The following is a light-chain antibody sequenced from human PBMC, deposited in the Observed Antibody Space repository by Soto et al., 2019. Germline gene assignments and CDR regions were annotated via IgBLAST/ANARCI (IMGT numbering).Light chain of an antibody. CDR3: QHYDTYSQT. CDR1: QTISKW. CDR2: DAS. Sequence: DIQVTQSPSTLSASVGDRVTITCRASQTISKWFAWYQQKPGKAPNLLIFDASSLHIGVPSRFSGSGSGTEFTLTISSLQPDDFATYYCQHYDTYSQTFGQGTKVEIK. J-gene: IGKJ1*01. V-gene: IGKV1-5*01.